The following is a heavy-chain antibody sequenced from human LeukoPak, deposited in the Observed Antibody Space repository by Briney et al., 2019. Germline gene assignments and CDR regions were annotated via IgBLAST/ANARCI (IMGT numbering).Heavy chain of an antibody. CDR2: NYPGDSDT. D-gene: IGHD5-24*01. J-gene: IGHJ4*02. CDR3: ARRRDAYCFDY. CDR1: GYNFTTYW. Sequence: GESLKISCKGSGYNFTTYWIGWVRQMTGKGLEWMGMNYPGDSDTRYSPSFHGQVTISADKSISTAYLQWSSLKASDTAIYYCARRRDAYCFDYWGQGTLVTVSS. V-gene: IGHV5-51*01.